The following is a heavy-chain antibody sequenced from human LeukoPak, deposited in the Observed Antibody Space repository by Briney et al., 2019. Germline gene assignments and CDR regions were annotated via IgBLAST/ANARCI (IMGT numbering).Heavy chain of an antibody. V-gene: IGHV5-51*01. CDR1: GYSFTNYW. CDR2: IYPGDSNT. D-gene: IGHD1-26*01. J-gene: IGHJ4*02. Sequence: GESLKISFKGSGYSFTNYWIAWVRQMPGKGLEWMGIIYPGDSNTKYSPSFQGQVTISADKSISTAYLQWSSLKASDTAMYYCARRGWSSEIEFWGQGTLVTVSS. CDR3: ARRGWSSEIEF.